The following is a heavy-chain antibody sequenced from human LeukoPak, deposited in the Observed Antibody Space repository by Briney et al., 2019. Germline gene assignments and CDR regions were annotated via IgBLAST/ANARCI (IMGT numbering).Heavy chain of an antibody. V-gene: IGHV3-7*01. CDR3: ARHSYYYYYYMDV. CDR2: IKQDGSEK. D-gene: IGHD2-15*01. J-gene: IGHJ6*03. CDR1: GFTFSSYW. Sequence: GGSLRLSCAASGFTFSSYWMSWVRQAPGKGLEWVANIKQDGSEKYYVDSVKGRFTISRDNAKNSLYLQMNSLRAEDTAVYYCARHSYYYYYYMDVWGRGTTVTVSS.